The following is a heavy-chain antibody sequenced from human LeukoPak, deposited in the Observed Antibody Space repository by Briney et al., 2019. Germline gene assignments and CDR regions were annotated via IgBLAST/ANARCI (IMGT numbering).Heavy chain of an antibody. V-gene: IGHV3-48*04. D-gene: IGHD5-24*01. Sequence: GGSLRLSCAASGFTFSSYSMNWVRQAPGKGLEWVSYISSSSSTIYYADPVKGRFTISRDNAKNSLYLQMNSLRAEDTAVYYCATEEMATIKGDIWGQGTMVTVSS. CDR2: ISSSSSTI. CDR1: GFTFSSYS. CDR3: ATEEMATIKGDI. J-gene: IGHJ3*02.